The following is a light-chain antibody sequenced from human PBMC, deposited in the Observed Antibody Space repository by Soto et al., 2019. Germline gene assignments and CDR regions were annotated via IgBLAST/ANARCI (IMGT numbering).Light chain of an antibody. CDR1: GSDLGAYNY. J-gene: IGLJ2*01. Sequence: QSVLTQPASVSGSPGQSITISCTGTGSDLGAYNYVSWYQQHPGKAPKLMIYEVSNRAAAVSNRFSGSKSGNTASLTISGLQAEDEADYYCSSYTTSSLVVFGGGTKVTVL. CDR3: SSYTTSSLVV. V-gene: IGLV2-14*01. CDR2: EVS.